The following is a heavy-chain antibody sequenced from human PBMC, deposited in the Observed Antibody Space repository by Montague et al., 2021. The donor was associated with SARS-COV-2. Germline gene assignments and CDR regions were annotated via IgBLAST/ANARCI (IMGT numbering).Heavy chain of an antibody. CDR2: ISSSGSTI. Sequence: SLRLSCAASGFSFSSYEMNWVRQAPGKGLEWVSYISSSGSTIYYADSVKGRFTISRDNAKNSLYLQMNSLRAEDTAVYYCARVFATVGAMDRNDYWGREPWSPSPQ. J-gene: IGHJ4*02. CDR3: ARVFATVGAMDRNDY. CDR1: GFSFSSYE. V-gene: IGHV3-48*03. D-gene: IGHD1-26*01.